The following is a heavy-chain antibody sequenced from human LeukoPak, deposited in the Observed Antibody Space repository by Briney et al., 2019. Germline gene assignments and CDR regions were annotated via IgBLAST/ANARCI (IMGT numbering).Heavy chain of an antibody. Sequence: PSETLSLTCAVYGGSFSGYYWSWIRQPPGKGLEWIGEINHSGSTNYNPSLKSRVTISVDTSKNQFSLKLSSVTAADTAVYYCARGGGGYYGSSPLRHFQRWGQGTLVTVSS. CDR1: GGSFSGYY. J-gene: IGHJ1*01. CDR2: INHSGST. CDR3: ARGGGGYYGSSPLRHFQR. D-gene: IGHD3-22*01. V-gene: IGHV4-34*01.